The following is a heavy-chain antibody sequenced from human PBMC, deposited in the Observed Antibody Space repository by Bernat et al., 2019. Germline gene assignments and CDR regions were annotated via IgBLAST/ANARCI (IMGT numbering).Heavy chain of an antibody. D-gene: IGHD3-10*01. CDR3: AVCLYGWGSYLHWFDP. J-gene: IGHJ5*02. CDR2: IQGDDDK. Sequence: QITLKESGPTLVKPTQTLTLTCTFSGFSLSTSPVGVCWIRQPPGKALELIALIQGDDDKRYSQSLNSRATITKDTSNNQVFLTMTNMDPVDTATYYCAVCLYGWGSYLHWFDPWGQGTLVTVSS. CDR1: GFSLSTSPVG. V-gene: IGHV2-5*02.